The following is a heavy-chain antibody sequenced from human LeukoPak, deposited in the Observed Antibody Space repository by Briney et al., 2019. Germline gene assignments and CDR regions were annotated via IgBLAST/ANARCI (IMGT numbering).Heavy chain of an antibody. CDR1: GDSVSSNSAA. J-gene: IGHJ4*02. Sequence: SQTLSLTCAISGDSVSSNSAAWNWIRQSPSRGLEWLGRTYYYKSKWYTDYAVSVKSRITINPDTSKNQFSLHLKSVTPEDTAVYYCARGLSGSYSGNDYWGQGTLVTVSS. CDR2: TYYYKSKWYT. CDR3: ARGLSGSYSGNDY. V-gene: IGHV6-1*01. D-gene: IGHD1-26*01.